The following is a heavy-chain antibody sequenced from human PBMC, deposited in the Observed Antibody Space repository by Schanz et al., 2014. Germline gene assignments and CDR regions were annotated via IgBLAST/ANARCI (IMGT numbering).Heavy chain of an antibody. V-gene: IGHV3-48*01. J-gene: IGHJ4*02. CDR2: IRSSSTPI. CDR1: GFTFSDYS. Sequence: VQLVESGGGWVQPGGSLRLSCAASGFTFSDYSMNWVRQAPGKGPEWVSYIRSSSTPIYYADSVKGRFTISRDNSKNTLYLQMNSLRAEDTAIYYCAKNQYDDVDLSSFYFDFWGQGTLVTVSS. CDR3: AKNQYDDVDLSSFYFDF. D-gene: IGHD3-10*02.